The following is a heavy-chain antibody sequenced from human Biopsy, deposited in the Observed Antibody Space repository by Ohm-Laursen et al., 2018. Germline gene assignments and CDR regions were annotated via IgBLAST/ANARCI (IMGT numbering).Heavy chain of an antibody. CDR1: GFTFSGFS. CDR3: ARDGEAKYCKHGVCPSDF. V-gene: IGHV3-21*01. J-gene: IGHJ4*02. D-gene: IGHD2-8*01. CDR2: ISASGNHI. Sequence: SLRLSCSASGFTFSGFSMNWVRQAPGKGLEWVLSISASGNHIYYTDSVKGRFTVSRDNGKNSVHLQMNSLRVEDTAVYYCARDGEAKYCKHGVCPSDFWGQGTLVTVSS.